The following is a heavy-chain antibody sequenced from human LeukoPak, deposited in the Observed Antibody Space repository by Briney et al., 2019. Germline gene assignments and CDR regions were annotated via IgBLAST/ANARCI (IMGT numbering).Heavy chain of an antibody. CDR1: GFTFSKYS. Sequence: GGSLRLSCAASGFTFSKYSMNWVRQGPGKGLEWVSIISISSSYIYYADSVKGRFSISRDNAKNSLYLQMNSLRAEDTAVYYCARDRAAAGVNYYYYYYMDVWGKGTTVTVSS. CDR3: ARDRAAAGVNYYYYYYMDV. V-gene: IGHV3-21*01. CDR2: ISISSSYI. J-gene: IGHJ6*03. D-gene: IGHD6-13*01.